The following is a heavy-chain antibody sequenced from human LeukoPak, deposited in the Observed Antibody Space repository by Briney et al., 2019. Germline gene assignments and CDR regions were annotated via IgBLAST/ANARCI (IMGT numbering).Heavy chain of an antibody. Sequence: GGSLRLSCAASGFTFSSYAMHWVRQAPGKGLEWVAVISYDGSNKYYTDSVKGRFTISRDNSKNTLYLQMNSLRAEDTAVYYCARDGEMASYFDYWGQGTLVTVSS. CDR2: ISYDGSNK. V-gene: IGHV3-30-3*01. CDR1: GFTFSSYA. J-gene: IGHJ4*02. D-gene: IGHD5-24*01. CDR3: ARDGEMASYFDY.